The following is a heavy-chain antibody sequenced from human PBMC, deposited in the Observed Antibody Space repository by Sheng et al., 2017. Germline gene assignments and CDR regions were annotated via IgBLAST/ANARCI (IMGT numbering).Heavy chain of an antibody. CDR3: ARGRRSKFGNWFDP. V-gene: IGHV3-11*05. CDR1: GFTFSDYY. D-gene: IGHD3-3*01. Sequence: QVQLVESGGGLVKPGGSLRLSCAASGFTFSDYYMSWIRQAPGKGLEWVSYISSSSSYTNYADSVKGRFTISRDNAKNSLYLQMNSLRAEDTAVYYCARGRRSKFGNWFDPWGQGTLVTVSS. CDR2: ISSSSSYT. J-gene: IGHJ5*02.